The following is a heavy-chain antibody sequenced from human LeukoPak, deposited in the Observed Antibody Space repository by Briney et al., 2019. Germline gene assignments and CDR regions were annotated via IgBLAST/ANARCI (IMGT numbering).Heavy chain of an antibody. Sequence: GGCLRLSCAASGFTFSDYYMSWIRQAPGKGLEWVSYISSSGTTISYTDSVKGRFTISRDNAKNSLYLQMNSLRAEDTAVYYCARDYRSTFDYWGQGTLVTVSS. CDR1: GFTFSDYY. V-gene: IGHV3-11*01. CDR3: ARDYRSTFDY. J-gene: IGHJ4*02. D-gene: IGHD1-26*01. CDR2: ISSSGTTI.